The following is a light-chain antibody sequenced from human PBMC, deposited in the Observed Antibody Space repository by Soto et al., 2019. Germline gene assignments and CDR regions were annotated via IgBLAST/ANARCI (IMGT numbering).Light chain of an antibody. J-gene: IGLJ3*02. V-gene: IGLV1-51*02. CDR2: ENN. CDR3: GTWDSSLSAPGV. CDR1: SSNIGNNY. Sequence: QAVVTQPPSVSAAPGQKVTISCSGSSSNIGNNYVSWYQQLPGTAPKLLIYENNKRPSGIPDRFSGSKSGTSATLGITGLQTGDEADYYCGTWDSSLSAPGVFGGGTKLTVL.